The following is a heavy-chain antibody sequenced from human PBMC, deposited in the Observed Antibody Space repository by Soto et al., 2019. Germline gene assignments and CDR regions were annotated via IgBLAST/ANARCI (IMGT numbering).Heavy chain of an antibody. V-gene: IGHV4-39*01. Sequence: QLQLQESGPGLVKPSETLSLTCTVSSAPVSSSTYTWGRIRQPPGKGLEWIRSIYYSGSTYYNPSLNSRVTVSVDTSKNQFSPKVTSVTAADTAVYYCARLHGYCISSSCHGHYAMDVWGQGTTVTVSS. CDR3: ARLHGYCISSSCHGHYAMDV. CDR2: IYYSGST. J-gene: IGHJ6*02. CDR1: SAPVSSSTYT. D-gene: IGHD2-2*01.